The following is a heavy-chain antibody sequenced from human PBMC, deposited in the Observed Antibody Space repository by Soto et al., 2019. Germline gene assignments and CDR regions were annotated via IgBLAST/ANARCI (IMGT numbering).Heavy chain of an antibody. J-gene: IGHJ4*02. V-gene: IGHV3-21*01. CDR2: ISSSSSYI. D-gene: IGHD5-12*01. CDR3: ARFGYTTEAH. CDR1: GFPFSSYT. Sequence: GGSLRLSCAASGFPFSSYTMIWVRQAPGKGLEWVSSISSSSSYIYYADSVKGRFTISRDNAKNSLYLQMNSLRAEDTAVYYCARFGYTTEAHWGQGTLVTVSS.